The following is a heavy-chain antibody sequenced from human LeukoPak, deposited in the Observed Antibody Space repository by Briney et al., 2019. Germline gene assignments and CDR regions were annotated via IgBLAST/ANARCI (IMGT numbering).Heavy chain of an antibody. D-gene: IGHD6-19*01. Sequence: SETLSLTCAVYGGSFSGYYWSWIRQPPGKGLEWIGEINHSGSTNYNPSLKSRVTISVDTSKNQFSLKLSSVTAADTAVYYCARDDPPSSGSDYNYGMDVWGQGTTVTVSS. J-gene: IGHJ6*02. CDR3: ARDDPPSSGSDYNYGMDV. V-gene: IGHV4-34*01. CDR1: GGSFSGYY. CDR2: INHSGST.